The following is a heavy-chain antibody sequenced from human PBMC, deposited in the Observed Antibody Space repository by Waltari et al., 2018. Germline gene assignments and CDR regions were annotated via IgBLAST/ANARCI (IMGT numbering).Heavy chain of an antibody. CDR2: IWYDGSNK. CDR3: AREGDTQRNMDV. Sequence: QVQLVESGGGVVQPGRSLRLSCAASGFTFSSHGRLWVRQAPGKGLEWVAVIWYDGSNKYYADSVKGRVTISRDNSKNTLYLQMNSLRAEDTAVYYCAREGDTQRNMDVWGQGTTVTVSS. V-gene: IGHV3-33*01. D-gene: IGHD3-16*01. CDR1: GFTFSSHG. J-gene: IGHJ6*02.